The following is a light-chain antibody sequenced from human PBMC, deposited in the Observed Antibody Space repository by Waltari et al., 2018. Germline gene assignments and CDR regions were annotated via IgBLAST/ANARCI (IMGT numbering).Light chain of an antibody. Sequence: QSALPQPAPVSGSPGQSITISCTGTSSDVGGYNYVSWYQHHPGKAPRLMIYDVSNRPSGVSNRFSGAKSGNTASLTISGLQAEDEAEYYCSSYTSSRTVVFGGGTQVTVL. J-gene: IGLJ2*01. CDR3: SSYTSSRTVV. CDR1: SSDVGGYNY. CDR2: DVS. V-gene: IGLV2-14*03.